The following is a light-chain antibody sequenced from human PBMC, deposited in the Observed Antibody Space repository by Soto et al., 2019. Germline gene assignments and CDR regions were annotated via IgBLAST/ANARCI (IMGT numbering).Light chain of an antibody. J-gene: IGKJ1*01. V-gene: IGKV1-39*01. Sequence: DILVTSLTYSLSASVGDRLTITCLLCQSISNYLYWYQQKPGKAPKLLIYAASSLQSGVPSRFSGSGSGTDFTLTISSLQHEEFATYYCRQEYKYPPWTFGQGTKVDIK. CDR1: QSISNY. CDR3: RQEYKYPPWT. CDR2: AAS.